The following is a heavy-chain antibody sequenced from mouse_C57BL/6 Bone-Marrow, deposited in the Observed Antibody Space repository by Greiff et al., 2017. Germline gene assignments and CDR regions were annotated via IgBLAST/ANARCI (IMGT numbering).Heavy chain of an antibody. Sequence: EVQLVESGGGLVQPRGSLKLSCAASGFSFNTYAMNWVRQAPGKGLEWVARIRSKSNNYVTYYADSVKDRFTISRDDSESMLYLQMNNLKTEDTAMYYCVRHGGGWLIFDYWGQGTTLTVSS. V-gene: IGHV10-1*01. J-gene: IGHJ2*01. D-gene: IGHD2-3*01. CDR3: VRHGGGWLIFDY. CDR2: IRSKSNNYVT. CDR1: GFSFNTYA.